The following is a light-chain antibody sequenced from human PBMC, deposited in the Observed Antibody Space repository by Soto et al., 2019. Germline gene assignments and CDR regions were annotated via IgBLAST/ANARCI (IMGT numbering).Light chain of an antibody. CDR2: DVS. J-gene: IGLJ1*01. Sequence: QSALTQPASVSGSPGQSNAISCTGTSSDVGAYNYVSWYQQHPGKAPKLMIYDVSHRPSGASDRFSGSKSGNTASLTISGLQPEDEADYYCTSYTSSSTYVFGTGTKLTVL. CDR1: SSDVGAYNY. CDR3: TSYTSSSTYV. V-gene: IGLV2-14*01.